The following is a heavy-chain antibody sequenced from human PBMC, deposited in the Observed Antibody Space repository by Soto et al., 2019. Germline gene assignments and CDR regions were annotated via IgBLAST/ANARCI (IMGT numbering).Heavy chain of an antibody. CDR3: AKDPHAYSSSWYASYYYYGMDV. V-gene: IGHV3-23*01. D-gene: IGHD6-13*01. J-gene: IGHJ6*02. CDR2: ISGSGGST. Sequence: GSLRLSCAASGFTFSSYAMSWVRQAPGKGLEWVSAISGSGGSTYYADSVKGRFTISRDNSKNTLYLQMNSLRAEDTAVYYCAKDPHAYSSSWYASYYYYGMDVWGQGTTVTVSS. CDR1: GFTFSSYA.